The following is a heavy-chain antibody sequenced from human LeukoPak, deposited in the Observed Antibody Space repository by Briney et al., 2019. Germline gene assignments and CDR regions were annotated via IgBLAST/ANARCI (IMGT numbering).Heavy chain of an antibody. CDR3: ARRGPRSGDFEY. J-gene: IGHJ4*02. D-gene: IGHD3-10*01. V-gene: IGHV4-59*01. CDR2: IYYSGST. CDR1: GGSISSYY. Sequence: SETLSLTCTVSGGSISSYYWSWIRQPPGKGLEWIGYIYYSGSTNYNPSLKSRVTISVDRSKNQFSLKLSSLTASDTAGYYCARRGPRSGDFEYCGQGTVGTVSS.